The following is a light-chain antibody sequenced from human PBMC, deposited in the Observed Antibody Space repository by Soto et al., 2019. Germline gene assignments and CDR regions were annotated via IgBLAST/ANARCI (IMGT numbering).Light chain of an antibody. CDR2: AAS. CDR1: QGISNY. V-gene: IGKV1-27*01. CDR3: QKYNSAPMWT. Sequence: DIQMTQSPSSLSASVGDRVTITCRASQGISNYLAWYQQKPGKVPKLLIYAASTLQSGVPSRFSGSGSGTDFTLTISSLQPEDVATDYCQKYNSAPMWTFGQGTKVEIK. J-gene: IGKJ1*01.